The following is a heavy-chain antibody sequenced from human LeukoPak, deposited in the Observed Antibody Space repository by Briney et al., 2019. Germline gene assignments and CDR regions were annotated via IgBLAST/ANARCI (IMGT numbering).Heavy chain of an antibody. CDR1: GFTFSNAW. CDR2: IKSKTDGGTT. D-gene: IGHD5-12*01. Sequence: GGSLRLSCAASGFTFSNAWMSWVRQAPGKGLEWVGRIKSKTDGGTTDYADSVKGRFTISRDNSKNTLYLQMNSLRAEDTAVYYCAKYSGYDSSGILWWRNSYYFDYWGQGTLVTVSS. CDR3: AKYSGYDSSGILWWRNSYYFDY. J-gene: IGHJ4*02. V-gene: IGHV3-15*01.